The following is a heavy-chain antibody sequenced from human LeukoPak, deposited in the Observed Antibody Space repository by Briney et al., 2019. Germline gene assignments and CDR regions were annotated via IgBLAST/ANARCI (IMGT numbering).Heavy chain of an antibody. CDR3: AIAPLGAQTKGSAGSFDY. CDR1: GGSFSGYY. D-gene: IGHD1-26*01. CDR2: INHSGST. V-gene: IGHV4-34*01. Sequence: SETLSLTCADYGGSFSGYYWSWIRQPPGKGLEWIGEINHSGSTNYNPSLKSRVTISVDTSKNQFSLKLSSVTAADTAVYYCAIAPLGAQTKGSAGSFDYWGQGTLVTVSS. J-gene: IGHJ4*02.